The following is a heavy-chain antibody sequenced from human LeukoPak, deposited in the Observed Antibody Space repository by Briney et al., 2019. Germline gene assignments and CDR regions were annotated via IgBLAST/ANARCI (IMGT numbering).Heavy chain of an antibody. V-gene: IGHV3-23*01. D-gene: IGHD3-10*01. CDR1: GFTFSNYF. CDR3: AKAVWFGEFDYYFFGLDV. J-gene: IGHJ6*02. CDR2: ITTTGVNT. Sequence: GGSLRLSCAASGFTFSNYFFSWVRQAPGKGLEWVSTITTTGVNTYYADSVKGRFTISRDNSRSTLYLQMNSLRPEDTALYYCAKAVWFGEFDYYFFGLDVWGQGTTVTVSS.